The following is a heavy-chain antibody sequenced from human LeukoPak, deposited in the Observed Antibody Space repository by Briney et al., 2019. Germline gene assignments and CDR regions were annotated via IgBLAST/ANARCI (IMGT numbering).Heavy chain of an antibody. D-gene: IGHD5-18*01. CDR1: GFIFSSYW. CDR2: IKEDGSEK. Sequence: GGSLRLSCAASGFIFSSYWMAWVRQAPRKGLEWVANIKEDGSEKNYVDSVKGRFTISRDNAKNSLYLQMNSLRAEDTAVYYCARDAGYGYDRFDYWGQGTQVTVSS. J-gene: IGHJ4*02. CDR3: ARDAGYGYDRFDY. V-gene: IGHV3-7*01.